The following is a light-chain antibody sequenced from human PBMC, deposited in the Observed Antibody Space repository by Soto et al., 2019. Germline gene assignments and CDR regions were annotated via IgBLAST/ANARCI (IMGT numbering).Light chain of an antibody. CDR3: QSYDSSLSGYV. Sequence: QSVLTQPPSVSEAPGQRVTISCTGRSSNIGAGYEAHWYQQVPGTAPKLLIYENNIRPSGVPDRFSGSKSGTSASLAITGLQAEDEAEYYCQSYDSSLSGYVFGTGTKLTVL. V-gene: IGLV1-40*01. CDR2: ENN. J-gene: IGLJ1*01. CDR1: SSNIGAGYE.